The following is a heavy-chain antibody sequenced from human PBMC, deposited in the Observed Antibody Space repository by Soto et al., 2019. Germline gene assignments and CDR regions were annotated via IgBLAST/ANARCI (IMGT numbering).Heavy chain of an antibody. Sequence: SQTLSLTCAISGDSVSSNSAAWNWIRQSPSRGLEWLGRTYYRSKWYNDYAVSVKSRITINPDTSKNQFSLQLNSVTPEDTAVYYCARVKKVGAAGHYYYGMDVWGQGTTVTVSS. CDR2: TYYRSKWYN. D-gene: IGHD6-13*01. J-gene: IGHJ6*02. V-gene: IGHV6-1*01. CDR1: GDSVSSNSAA. CDR3: ARVKKVGAAGHYYYGMDV.